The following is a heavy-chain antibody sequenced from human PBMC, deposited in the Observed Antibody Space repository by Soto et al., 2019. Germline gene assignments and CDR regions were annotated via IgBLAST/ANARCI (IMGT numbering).Heavy chain of an antibody. Sequence: SETLSLTCTVSGCSISSYYWSWIRQPPGKGLEWIGYIYYSGSTNYNPSLKSRVTISVDTSKNQFSLKLSSVTAADTAVYYCTHGYRGYFDYWGQGTLVTVSS. D-gene: IGHD6-13*01. V-gene: IGHV4-59*08. J-gene: IGHJ4*02. CDR2: IYYSGST. CDR3: THGYRGYFDY. CDR1: GCSISSYY.